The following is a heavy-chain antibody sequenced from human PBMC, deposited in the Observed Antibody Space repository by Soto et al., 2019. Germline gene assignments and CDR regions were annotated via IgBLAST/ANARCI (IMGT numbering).Heavy chain of an antibody. V-gene: IGHV3-15*01. J-gene: IGHJ4*02. CDR3: NTDRFYRPVDN. CDR1: RFSFSSAR. CDR2: IKSKSDGGTT. Sequence: XGCLRRPCAASRFSFSSARMSWVRQTPEKGLEWVGRIKSKSDGGTTDYAAPVKGRFTISRDDSENTLYLQMNSLKTEDTAVYYCNTDRFYRPVDNWGQGTLVTVSS. D-gene: IGHD4-4*01.